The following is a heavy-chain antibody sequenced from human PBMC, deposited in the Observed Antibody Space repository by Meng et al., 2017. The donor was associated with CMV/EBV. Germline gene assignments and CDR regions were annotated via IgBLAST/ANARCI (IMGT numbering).Heavy chain of an antibody. J-gene: IGHJ6*02. D-gene: IGHD2-2*01. CDR2: ISAYNGNT. V-gene: IGHV1-18*01. CDR3: ARDKSVVGSHYYYYGMDV. CDR1: GYTFTSYG. Sequence: ASVKVSCKASGYTFTSYGISWVRQAPGQGLEWMGWISAYNGNTNYAQKLQGRVTMTTDTSTSTAYMELRSLRSDDTAVYYCARDKSVVGSHYYYYGMDVWGQGTTVTVSS.